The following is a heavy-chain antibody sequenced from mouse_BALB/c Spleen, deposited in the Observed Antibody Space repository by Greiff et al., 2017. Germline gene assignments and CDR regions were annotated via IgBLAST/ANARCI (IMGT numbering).Heavy chain of an antibody. V-gene: IGHV1-4*01. D-gene: IGHD2-4*01. Sequence: QVHVKQSGAELARPGASVKMSCKASGYTFTSYTMHWVKQRPGQGLEWIGYINPSSGYTNYNQKFKDKATLTADKSSSTAYMQLSSLTSEDSAVYYCARSWDYPDYWGQGTTLTVSS. CDR2: INPSSGYT. J-gene: IGHJ2*01. CDR3: ARSWDYPDY. CDR1: GYTFTSYT.